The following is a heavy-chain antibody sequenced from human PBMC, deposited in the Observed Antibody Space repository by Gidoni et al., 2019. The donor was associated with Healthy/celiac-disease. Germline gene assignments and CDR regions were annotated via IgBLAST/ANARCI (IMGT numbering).Heavy chain of an antibody. CDR2: IWDDGSNK. J-gene: IGHJ6*02. CDR1: GFPFRSSG. V-gene: IGHV3-33*01. CDR3: ARGTSSGDYYYYGMDV. D-gene: IGHD6-25*01. Sequence: QFQLVESGCGVFPPGRSLSLSCPASGFPFRSSGMHWVRQAPGKGLEWVAVIWDDGSNKYYADSVKGRFTIYRENSKNTLYLQMNSLRAEDTAVYYCARGTSSGDYYYYGMDVWGQGTTVTVSS.